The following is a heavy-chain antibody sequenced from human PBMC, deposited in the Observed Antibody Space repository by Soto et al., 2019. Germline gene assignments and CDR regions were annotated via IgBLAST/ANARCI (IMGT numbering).Heavy chain of an antibody. J-gene: IGHJ6*02. V-gene: IGHV3-7*05. D-gene: IGHD3-16*01. CDR1: GFTFSSYW. CDR3: ARGGGVGGYYYYYYGMDV. Sequence: EVQLVESGGGLVQPGGSLRLSCAASGFTFSSYWMSWVRQAPGKGLEWVANIKQDGSEKYYVDSVKGRFTISRDNAKNLLYRKMNSLRAEDTAVYYGARGGGVGGYYYYYYGMDVWGQGTTVTVSS. CDR2: IKQDGSEK.